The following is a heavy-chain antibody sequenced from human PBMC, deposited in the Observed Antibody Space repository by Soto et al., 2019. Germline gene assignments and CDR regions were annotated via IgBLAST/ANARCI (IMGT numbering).Heavy chain of an antibody. CDR3: ARGIKGYFDY. CDR2: INHSGST. Sequence: ETLSLTCAVYGGSFSGYYWSWIRQPPGKGLEWIGEINHSGSTNYNPSLKSRVTISVDTSKNQFSLKLSSVTAADTAVYYCARGIKGYFDYWGQGTLVTVSS. J-gene: IGHJ4*02. CDR1: GGSFSGYY. V-gene: IGHV4-34*01.